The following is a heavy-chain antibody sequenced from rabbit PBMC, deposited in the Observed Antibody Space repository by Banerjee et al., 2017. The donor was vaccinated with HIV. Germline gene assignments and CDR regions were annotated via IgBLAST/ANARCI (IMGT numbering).Heavy chain of an antibody. V-gene: IGHV1S45*01. CDR3: ARGGGGYAGYGHGDDAFDP. J-gene: IGHJ2*01. CDR1: GFSFSSGYY. D-gene: IGHD7-1*01. CDR2: IDGGSSGST. Sequence: QEQLEESGGDLVKPGASLTLTCTASGFSFSSGYYMSWVRQAPGKGLEWIACIDGGSSGSTGYASWAKGRFTISKTSSTTVTLQMTSLTAADTATYFCARGGGGYAGYGHGDDAFDPWGPGTLVTVS.